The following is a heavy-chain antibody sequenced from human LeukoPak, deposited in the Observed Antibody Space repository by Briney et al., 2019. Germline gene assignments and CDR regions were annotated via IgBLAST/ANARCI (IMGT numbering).Heavy chain of an antibody. CDR1: GFSFSSYA. V-gene: IGHV3-23*01. J-gene: IGHJ4*02. CDR2: ISSSGGST. Sequence: PGGSLRLSCEASGFSFSSYAISWVRQAPGKGLEWVSDISSSGGSTSYADSVKGRFTISRDNSRNTLYLQMNSLRAEDTAVYYCAKRMQAGFLTAPYDYWGQGTLLTVSS. CDR3: AKRMQAGFLTAPYDY. D-gene: IGHD2-21*02.